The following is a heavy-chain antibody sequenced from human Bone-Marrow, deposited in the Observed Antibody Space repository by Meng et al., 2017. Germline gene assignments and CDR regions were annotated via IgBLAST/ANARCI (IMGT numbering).Heavy chain of an antibody. J-gene: IGHJ4*02. Sequence: SETLSLTCAVYGGSFSGYYWSWIRQPPGKGLEWIGEINHSGSTNYNPSLKSRVTISVDTSKNQFSLKLSSVTAADTAVYYCARAKVRLYYFDYWGQGTLVTVSS. CDR3: ARAKVRLYYFDY. CDR1: GGSFSGYY. CDR2: INHSGST. V-gene: IGHV4-34*01.